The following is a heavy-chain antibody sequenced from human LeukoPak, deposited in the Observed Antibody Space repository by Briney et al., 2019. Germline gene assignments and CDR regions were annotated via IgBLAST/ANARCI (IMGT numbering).Heavy chain of an antibody. CDR3: AKHSYRVDSFTDY. CDR1: GFTLGTYA. D-gene: IGHD5-12*01. Sequence: GGSLRLSCAPSGFTLGTYAMSWVRQAPGKGLEWVSGISDSGGTTYYADPVKGRFTISRDNSKNTLYLQMNSLRAEDTAVYYCAKHSYRVDSFTDYSRQGTLVTVSS. V-gene: IGHV3-23*01. CDR2: ISDSGGTT. J-gene: IGHJ4*02.